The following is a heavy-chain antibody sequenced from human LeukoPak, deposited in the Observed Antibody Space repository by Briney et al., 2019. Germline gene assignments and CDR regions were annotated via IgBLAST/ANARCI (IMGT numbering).Heavy chain of an antibody. CDR3: ASNRYAQYSSGWYNWFDP. CDR2: IYHSGST. D-gene: IGHD6-19*01. CDR1: GGSISSSNW. V-gene: IGHV4-4*02. Sequence: SGTLSLTCAVSGGSISSSNWWSWVRQPPGKGLEWIGEIYHSGSTNYNPSLKSRVTISVDKSKNQFSLKLSSVTAADTAVYYCASNRYAQYSSGWYNWFDPWGQGTLVTVSS. J-gene: IGHJ5*02.